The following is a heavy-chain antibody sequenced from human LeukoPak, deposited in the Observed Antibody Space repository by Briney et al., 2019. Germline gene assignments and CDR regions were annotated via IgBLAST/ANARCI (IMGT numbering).Heavy chain of an antibody. J-gene: IGHJ4*02. CDR1: GFTFSGYW. Sequence: GGSLRLSCAASGFTFSGYWMSWVRRAPGKGLEWVANIKQDGSEKNYLGSVKGRFTISRDNAKNSLYLQMNSLRAEDTAVYYCYVGPTDYWGQETLVTVSS. CDR2: IKQDGSEK. CDR3: YVGPTDY. D-gene: IGHD1-26*01. V-gene: IGHV3-7*01.